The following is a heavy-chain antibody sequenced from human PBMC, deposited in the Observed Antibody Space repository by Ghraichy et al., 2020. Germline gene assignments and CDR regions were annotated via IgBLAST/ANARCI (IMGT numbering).Heavy chain of an antibody. Sequence: QTLSLTCTVSGGSISSYYWSWIRQPPGKGLEWIGYIYYSGSTNYNPSLKSRVTISVDTSKNQFSLKLSSVTAADTAVYYCAIPSGYERWGFDYWGQGTLVTVSS. CDR1: GGSISSYY. D-gene: IGHD5-12*01. CDR2: IYYSGST. J-gene: IGHJ4*02. V-gene: IGHV4-59*01. CDR3: AIPSGYERWGFDY.